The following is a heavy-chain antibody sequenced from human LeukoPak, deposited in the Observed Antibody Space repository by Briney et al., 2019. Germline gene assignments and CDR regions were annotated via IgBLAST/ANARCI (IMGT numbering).Heavy chain of an antibody. J-gene: IGHJ3*02. Sequence: ASVKVSCKASGYTFTSYDINWVRQATGQGLEWVGWMNPNSGNTGYAQKFQGRVTITRNTSISTAYMELSSLRSEDTAVYYCARGPVTIFGVVIIPDAFDIWGQGTMVTVSS. CDR3: ARGPVTIFGVVIIPDAFDI. D-gene: IGHD3-3*01. CDR1: GYTFTSYD. CDR2: MNPNSGNT. V-gene: IGHV1-8*03.